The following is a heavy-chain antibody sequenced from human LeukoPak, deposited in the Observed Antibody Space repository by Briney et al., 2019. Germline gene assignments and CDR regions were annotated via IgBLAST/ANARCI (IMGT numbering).Heavy chain of an antibody. V-gene: IGHV4-34*01. D-gene: IGHD3-10*01. Sequence: PSETLSLTCAVYGGSFSGYYWSWIRQPPGKGLEWIGEINHSGSTNYNPSLKSRVTISVDTSKNQFSLKLSSVTAADTAVYYCAGDVLLWFGEPQGTYDYWGQGTLVTVPS. CDR2: INHSGST. J-gene: IGHJ4*02. CDR1: GGSFSGYY. CDR3: AGDVLLWFGEPQGTYDY.